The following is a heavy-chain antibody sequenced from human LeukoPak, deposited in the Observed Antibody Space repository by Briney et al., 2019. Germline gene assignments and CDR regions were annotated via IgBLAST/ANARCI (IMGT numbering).Heavy chain of an antibody. Sequence: SETLSLTCTVSGGSISSYYWSWIRQPAGKGLEWIGRIYTSGSTNYNPSLKSRVTMSVDTSKNQFSLKLSSVTAADTAVYYCAREKCYYDSSGYYWFDYWGQGTLVTVSS. J-gene: IGHJ4*02. CDR1: GGSISSYY. V-gene: IGHV4-4*07. CDR3: AREKCYYDSSGYYWFDY. D-gene: IGHD3-22*01. CDR2: IYTSGST.